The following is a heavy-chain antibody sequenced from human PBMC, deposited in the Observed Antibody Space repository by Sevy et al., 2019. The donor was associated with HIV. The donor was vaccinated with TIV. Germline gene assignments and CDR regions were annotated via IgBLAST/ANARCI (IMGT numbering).Heavy chain of an antibody. Sequence: TLSLTCTVSGGSISSGSYYWSWIRQPAGKGLEWIGRIYTSGSTNYNPSLKSRVTIPVDTSKNQFSLKLSSVTAADTAVYYCAREWPGAVAALHFDYWGQGTLVTVSS. CDR1: GGSISSGSYY. V-gene: IGHV4-61*02. D-gene: IGHD6-19*01. CDR3: AREWPGAVAALHFDY. J-gene: IGHJ4*02. CDR2: IYTSGST.